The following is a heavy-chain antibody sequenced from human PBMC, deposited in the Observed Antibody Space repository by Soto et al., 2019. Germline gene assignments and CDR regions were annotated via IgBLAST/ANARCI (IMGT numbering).Heavy chain of an antibody. Sequence: PGGSLRLSCAASGFTFSSYAMHWVRQAPGKGLEWVAVISYDGSNKYYADSVKGRFTISRDNSKNTLYLQMNSLRAEDTAVYYCARDLGYGSSSWYPNYYYYYGMDVWGQGTTVTVSS. CDR3: ARDLGYGSSSWYPNYYYYYGMDV. CDR2: ISYDGSNK. D-gene: IGHD6-13*01. J-gene: IGHJ6*02. V-gene: IGHV3-30-3*01. CDR1: GFTFSSYA.